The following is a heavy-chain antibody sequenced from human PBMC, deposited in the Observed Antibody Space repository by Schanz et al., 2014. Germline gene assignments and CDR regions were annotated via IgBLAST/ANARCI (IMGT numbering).Heavy chain of an antibody. CDR2: IATSSSTR. J-gene: IGHJ4*02. CDR3: ARVHHYDPSGWGYFDY. Sequence: VQLVESGGGLVQPGGSLRLSCAASGFTFSDHYMDWVRQVPGKGLEWLSYIATSSSTRHYADSVKGRVTISRDNAKNSVSLQMRRLRVEDTAVYYCARVHHYDPSGWGYFDYWGQGALVTVSS. CDR1: GFTFSDHY. V-gene: IGHV3-11*04. D-gene: IGHD3-22*01.